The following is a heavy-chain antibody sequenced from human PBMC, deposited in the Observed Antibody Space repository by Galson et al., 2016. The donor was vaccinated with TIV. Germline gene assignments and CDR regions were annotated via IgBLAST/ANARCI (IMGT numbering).Heavy chain of an antibody. CDR3: ARDKRGDYVWGNYPRGDVFDI. V-gene: IGHV3-33*01. D-gene: IGHD3-16*02. J-gene: IGHJ3*02. CDR2: IWYDGSNK. Sequence: SLRLSCAASGFTFSNYGMHWVRQAPGKGLEWVAVIWYDGSNKYYADSVKGRFTISRDNSRKTLYLQMNSLRDDDTAVFYCARDKRGDYVWGNYPRGDVFDIWVQGTTVTVSS. CDR1: GFTFSNYG.